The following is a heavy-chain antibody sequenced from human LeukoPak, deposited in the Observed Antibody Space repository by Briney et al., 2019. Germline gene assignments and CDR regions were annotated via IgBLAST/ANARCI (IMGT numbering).Heavy chain of an antibody. D-gene: IGHD6-13*01. CDR2: INPNSGET. V-gene: IGHV1-2*02. Sequence: ASVKVSCKPSGYTFTGFHMHWVRQAPGQGLEWMGWINPNSGETNYAQKFQGRVTMTEETSISTAYMEPSRMRSDDTAVYYGARGAAARTYYYYCMDVWGKGTTVTVSS. J-gene: IGHJ6*03. CDR1: GYTFTGFH. CDR3: ARGAAARTYYYYCMDV.